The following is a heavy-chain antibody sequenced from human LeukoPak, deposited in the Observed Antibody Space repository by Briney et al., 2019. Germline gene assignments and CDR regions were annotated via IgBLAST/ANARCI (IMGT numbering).Heavy chain of an antibody. D-gene: IGHD5-18*01. Sequence: GGSLRLSCAASGFTFSSYGMHWVRQAPGKGLAWVTVISYDGSNKYYADSVKGRFTISRDNSKNTLYLQMNSLRAEDTAVYYCAKCESLRSPQLWDYYYGTDVWGQGTTVTVSS. CDR3: AKCESLRSPQLWDYYYGTDV. CDR1: GFTFSSYG. V-gene: IGHV3-30*18. J-gene: IGHJ6*02. CDR2: ISYDGSNK.